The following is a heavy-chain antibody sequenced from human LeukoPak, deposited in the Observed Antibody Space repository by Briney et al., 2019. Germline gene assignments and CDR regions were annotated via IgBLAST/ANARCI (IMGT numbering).Heavy chain of an antibody. J-gene: IGHJ6*02. Sequence: PGGSLRLSCGASGFTVSTNYMSWVRQAPGKGLEWVSVIYSGGSTYYADSVKGRFTISRDNSKNTLYLQMNSLRAEDTAVYYCAKDGLQPPNGDLYYYYGMDVWGQGTTVTVSS. CDR2: IYSGGST. CDR3: AKDGLQPPNGDLYYYYGMDV. V-gene: IGHV3-53*05. CDR1: GFTVSTNY. D-gene: IGHD4-17*01.